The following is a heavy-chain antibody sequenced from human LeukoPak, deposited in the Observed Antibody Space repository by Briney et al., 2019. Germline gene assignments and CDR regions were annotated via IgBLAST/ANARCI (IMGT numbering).Heavy chain of an antibody. CDR1: GFTFDDYA. V-gene: IGHV3-43D*03. J-gene: IGHJ4*02. CDR3: ANSECGGYCSFFDF. CDR2: ISWDGGGT. D-gene: IGHD2-21*01. Sequence: GGSLRLSCAASGFTFDDYAMHWVCQAPGKGLEWVSLISWDGGGTYYADSVKGRFTISRDNSKNSLYLQMNSLRAEDTAVYYCANSECGGYCSFFDFWPQGPRVTVS.